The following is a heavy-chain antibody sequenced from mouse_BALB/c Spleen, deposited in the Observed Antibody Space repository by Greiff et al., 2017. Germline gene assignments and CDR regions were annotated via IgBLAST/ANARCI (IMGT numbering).Heavy chain of an antibody. CDR2: IRLKSNNYAT. Sequence: EVKVVESGGGLVQPGGSMKLSCVASGFTFSNYWMNWVRQSPEKGLEWVAEIRLKSNNYATHYAESVKGRFTISRDDSKSSVYLQMNNLRAEDTGIYYCTVYYYGSSYEGYWGQGTTLTVSS. V-gene: IGHV6-6*02. CDR1: GFTFSNYW. J-gene: IGHJ2*01. CDR3: TVYYYGSSYEGY. D-gene: IGHD1-1*01.